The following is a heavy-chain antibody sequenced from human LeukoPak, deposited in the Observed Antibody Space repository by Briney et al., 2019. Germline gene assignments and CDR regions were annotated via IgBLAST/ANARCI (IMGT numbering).Heavy chain of an antibody. CDR3: AREPVTQQWLADAFDI. J-gene: IGHJ3*02. CDR2: ISSSSSTI. V-gene: IGHV3-48*01. Sequence: GGSLRLSCAASGFTFSSYSMNWVRQAPGKGLEWVSYISSSSSTIYYADSVKGRFTISRDNAKNSLYLQMNSLRAEGTAVYYCAREPVTQQWLADAFDIWGQGTMVTVSS. CDR1: GFTFSSYS. D-gene: IGHD6-19*01.